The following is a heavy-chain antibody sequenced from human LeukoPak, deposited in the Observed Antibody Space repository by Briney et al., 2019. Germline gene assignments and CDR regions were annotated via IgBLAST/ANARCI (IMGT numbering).Heavy chain of an antibody. J-gene: IGHJ4*02. Sequence: SETLSLTCTVSGGSISSYYWSWIRQPPGKGLEWIGYIYYSGSTNYNPSLKSRVTISVDTSKNQFSLKLSPVTAADTAVYYCASSGDYGSGSYYRRTFDYWGQGTLVTVSS. CDR3: ASSGDYGSGSYYRRTFDY. D-gene: IGHD3-10*01. CDR2: IYYSGST. V-gene: IGHV4-59*08. CDR1: GGSISSYY.